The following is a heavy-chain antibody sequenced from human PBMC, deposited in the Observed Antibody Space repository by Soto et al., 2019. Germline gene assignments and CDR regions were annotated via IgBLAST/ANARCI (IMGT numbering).Heavy chain of an antibody. CDR2: INPSGGST. D-gene: IGHD2-8*01. V-gene: IGHV1-46*01. CDR3: ARPSFPGCINVVCYPGDH. J-gene: IGHJ4*02. Sequence: QVQLVQSGAEVKKPGASVKVSCKASGYTFTHYYIHWVRQAPGQGLEWMGMINPSGGSTDNAQQSQGRVTMTTEKSTSKVYMELSSLRSDDTAVYYCARPSFPGCINVVCYPGDHWVQGTLVTVSS. CDR1: GYTFTHYY.